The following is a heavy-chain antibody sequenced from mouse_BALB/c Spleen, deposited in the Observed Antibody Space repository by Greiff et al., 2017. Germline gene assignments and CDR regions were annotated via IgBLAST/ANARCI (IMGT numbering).Heavy chain of an antibody. CDR3: ARREGYSWFAY. V-gene: IGHV5-6-2*01. D-gene: IGHD2-3*01. CDR2: INSNGGST. CDR1: GFTFSSYY. Sequence: EVQRVESGGGLVKLGGSLKLSCAASGFTFSSYYMSWVRQTPEKRLELVAAINSNGGSTYYPDTVKGRFTISIDNAKNTLYLQMISLKSEDTALYYCARREGYSWFAYWGQGTLVTVSA. J-gene: IGHJ3*01.